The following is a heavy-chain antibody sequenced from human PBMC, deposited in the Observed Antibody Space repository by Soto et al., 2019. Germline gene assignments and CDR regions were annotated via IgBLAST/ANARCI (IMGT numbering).Heavy chain of an antibody. CDR3: AREKFDSSGYYYVGDALDI. Sequence: ASVKVSCKASGYTFTGYYMHWVRQAPGQGLEWMGWINPNSGGTNYAQKFQGWVTMTRDTSISTAYMELSRLRSDDTAVYDCAREKFDSSGYYYVGDALDIWGQGTMVTNSS. J-gene: IGHJ3*02. V-gene: IGHV1-2*04. CDR1: GYTFTGYY. CDR2: INPNSGGT. D-gene: IGHD3-22*01.